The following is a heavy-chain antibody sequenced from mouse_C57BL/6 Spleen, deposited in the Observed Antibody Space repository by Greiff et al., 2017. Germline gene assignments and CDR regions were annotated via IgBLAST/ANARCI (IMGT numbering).Heavy chain of an antibody. Sequence: EVQLQQSGGGLVKPGGSLKLSCAASGFTFSDYGMHWVRQAPEKGLEWVAYISSGSSTIYYADTVKGRFTISRDNAKKTLFLQMTSLRSEDTAMYYCARAGYDYDPYWYFDVWGTGTTVTVSS. CDR2: ISSGSSTI. CDR1: GFTFSDYG. J-gene: IGHJ1*03. CDR3: ARAGYDYDPYWYFDV. D-gene: IGHD2-4*01. V-gene: IGHV5-17*01.